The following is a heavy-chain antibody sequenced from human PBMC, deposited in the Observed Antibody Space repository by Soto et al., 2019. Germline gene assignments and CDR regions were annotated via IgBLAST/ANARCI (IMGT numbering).Heavy chain of an antibody. J-gene: IGHJ4*02. CDR1: GFTFSSYA. D-gene: IGHD3-3*01. CDR3: AKDRPEYYDFWSGYYPSGLD. V-gene: IGHV3-23*01. CDR2: ISGSGGST. Sequence: GGSLRLSCAASGFTFSSYAMSWVRQAPGKGLEWVSAISGSGGSTYYADSVKGRFTISRDNSKNTLYLQMNSLRAEDTAVYYCAKDRPEYYDFWSGYYPSGLDWGQGTLVTVSS.